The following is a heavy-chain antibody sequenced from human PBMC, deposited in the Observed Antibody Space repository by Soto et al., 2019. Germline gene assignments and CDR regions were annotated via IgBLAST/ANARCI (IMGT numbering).Heavy chain of an antibody. D-gene: IGHD4-17*01. CDR1: GYTFTSYY. J-gene: IGHJ3*02. CDR2: INPSGGST. CDR3: ARSPYGDYSGDAFDI. Sequence: ASVKVSCKASGYTFTSYYMHWVRQAPGQGLEWMGIINPSGGSTSYAQKFQGRVTMTRDTSTGTVYMELSSLRSEDTAVYYCARSPYGDYSGDAFDIWGQGTMVTVSS. V-gene: IGHV1-46*03.